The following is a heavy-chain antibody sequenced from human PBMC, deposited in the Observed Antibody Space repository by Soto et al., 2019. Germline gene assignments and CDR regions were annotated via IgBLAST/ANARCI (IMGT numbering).Heavy chain of an antibody. V-gene: IGHV4-34*08. D-gene: IGHD6-19*01. CDR2: INHSGST. J-gene: IGHJ6*02. CDR1: GGNFGGYY. CDR3: ARTGPVAGSGLGFYFGMDV. Sequence: SETPCLTCAVYGGNFGGYYWSWLRQHPGKGLEWIGEINHSGSTNYNPSLKSRVTISVDTSKNQFSLKLSSVTASDTGIYYCARTGPVAGSGLGFYFGMDVWGQGTTVTVSS.